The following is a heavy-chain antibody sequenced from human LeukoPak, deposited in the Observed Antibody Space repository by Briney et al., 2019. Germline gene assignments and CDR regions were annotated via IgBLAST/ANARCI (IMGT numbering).Heavy chain of an antibody. CDR3: ARSDSTSYFDY. CDR2: INAGKGNT. V-gene: IGHV1-3*01. J-gene: IGHJ4*02. Sequence: ASVKVSCKASGYTFINYAIHWVRQAPGQRLEWMGWINAGKGNTKYSQKFRDRVTITRDTFASTAYMELSSLTFEDAAVYYCARSDSTSYFDYWGQGTQVTVSS. CDR1: GYTFINYA. D-gene: IGHD5-18*01.